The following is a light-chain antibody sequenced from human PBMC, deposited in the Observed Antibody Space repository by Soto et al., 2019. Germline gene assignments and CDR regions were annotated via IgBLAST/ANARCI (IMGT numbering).Light chain of an antibody. CDR1: SSEIGNYKY. V-gene: IGLV2-14*01. Sequence: QSALTQPASVFGSPGQSITISCTGTSSEIGNYKYVSWYQHHPGTAPKLMIYEVSNRPSGVSDRFSGSKSGNTASLTISGLLAEDEADYYCSSDTSGGTHIVFGGGTKLTVL. CDR3: SSDTSGGTHIV. CDR2: EVS. J-gene: IGLJ2*01.